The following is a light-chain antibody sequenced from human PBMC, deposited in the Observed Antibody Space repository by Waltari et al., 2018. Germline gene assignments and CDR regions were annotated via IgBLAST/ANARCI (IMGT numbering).Light chain of an antibody. CDR3: MQGRHWPWT. Sequence: DVVMTQSPLSLPVTLGQPASISCRSSQSLVSSDGNTYFNWFQERPGQSPRRLLYKVSNPSSGVPDVLSGRGSGTGFTLKISRVEAEDVGVYYCMQGRHWPWTFGQGTKVEIK. V-gene: IGKV2-30*01. J-gene: IGKJ1*01. CDR2: KVS. CDR1: QSLVSSDGNTY.